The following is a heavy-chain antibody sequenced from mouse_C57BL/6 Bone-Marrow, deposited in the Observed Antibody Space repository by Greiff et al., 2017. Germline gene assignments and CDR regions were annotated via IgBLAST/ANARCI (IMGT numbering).Heavy chain of an antibody. Sequence: DVMLVESGGGLVQPGGSLKLSCAASGFTFSDYGMAWVRQAPRKGPEWVAFFSNLAYSIYYADTVTGRFTISRENAKNTLYLEMSSLRSEDTAMYYCARIYYYGGWVYYYAMDYWGQGTSVTVSS. D-gene: IGHD1-1*02. CDR2: FSNLAYSI. CDR1: GFTFSDYG. V-gene: IGHV5-15*01. CDR3: ARIYYYGGWVYYYAMDY. J-gene: IGHJ4*01.